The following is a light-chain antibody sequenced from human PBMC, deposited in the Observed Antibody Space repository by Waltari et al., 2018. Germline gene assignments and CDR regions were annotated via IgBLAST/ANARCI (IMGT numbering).Light chain of an antibody. CDR2: DVY. J-gene: IGLJ1*01. CDR3: CSYADTSTYV. CDR1: SSDVGNYNY. V-gene: IGLV2-11*01. Sequence: QSALTQPRSVSGSPGQSVTISRTGTSSDVGNYNYVYWYQQHPGKAPKVLIYDVYKPPSGVPDRFSGSKSGNTASLTISGLQAEDGADYYCCSYADTSTYVFGTGTQVLVL.